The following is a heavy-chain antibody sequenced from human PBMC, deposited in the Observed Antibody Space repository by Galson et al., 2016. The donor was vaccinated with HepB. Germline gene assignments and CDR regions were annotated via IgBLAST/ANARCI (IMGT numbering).Heavy chain of an antibody. J-gene: IGHJ4*02. V-gene: IGHV3-23*01. Sequence: SLRLSCAASGFTFSSNAMSWVRQAPGKGLEWVSAISGSGGSTFYADSVKGRFTISRDNSNKRLYLEMNSLGAEDTAVYYCAKDSPYVYCGADCYGVDYWGQGTLVTVSS. CDR1: GFTFSSNA. CDR3: AKDSPYVYCGADCYGVDY. CDR2: ISGSGGST. D-gene: IGHD2-21*02.